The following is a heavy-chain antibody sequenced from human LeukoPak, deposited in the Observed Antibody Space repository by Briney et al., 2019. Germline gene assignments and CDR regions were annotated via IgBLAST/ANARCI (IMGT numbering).Heavy chain of an antibody. CDR1: GFTFSSYW. CDR3: ARGLQGIDY. V-gene: IGHV3-74*01. D-gene: IGHD4-11*01. J-gene: IGHJ4*02. Sequence: PGGSLRLSCAASGFTFSSYWMHWVRHAPGKGLVWVSRIDTDVSSTTYADSVKGRFTISRDNAKNTLYLQMNSLRAEDTAVYYCARGLQGIDYWGQGTLVTVSS. CDR2: IDTDVSST.